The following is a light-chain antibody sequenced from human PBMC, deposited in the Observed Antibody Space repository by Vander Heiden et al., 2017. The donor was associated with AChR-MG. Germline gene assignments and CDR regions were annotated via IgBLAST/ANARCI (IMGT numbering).Light chain of an antibody. CDR1: QSVSTN. Sequence: EIVMTQSPATLSVSPGERATLSCRASQSVSTNLAWYQQKPGQAPRLLMYGASTSATGIPARFSDSGSGTEFTLTISRLQSEDFAVYYCQQDNNWPYTFGQGTKPEIK. CDR2: GAS. V-gene: IGKV3-15*01. J-gene: IGKJ2*01. CDR3: QQDNNWPYT.